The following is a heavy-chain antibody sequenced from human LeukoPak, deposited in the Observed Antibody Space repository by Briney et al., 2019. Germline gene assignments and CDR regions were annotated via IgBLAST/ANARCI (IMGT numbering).Heavy chain of an antibody. CDR3: ARELSSGWYPIAIDY. CDR1: GYTFTGYY. CDR2: INPNSGGT. V-gene: IGHV1-2*02. J-gene: IGHJ4*02. Sequence: ASVKVSCKASGYTFTGYYMHWVRQAPGQGLEWMGWINPNSGGTNYAQKFQGRVTMTRDTSISTAYMELSRLRSDDTAVYYCARELSSGWYPIAIDYWGQGTLVIVSS. D-gene: IGHD6-19*01.